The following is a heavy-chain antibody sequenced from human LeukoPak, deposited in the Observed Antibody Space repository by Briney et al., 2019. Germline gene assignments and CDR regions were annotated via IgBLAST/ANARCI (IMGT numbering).Heavy chain of an antibody. D-gene: IGHD3-3*01. V-gene: IGHV3-7*01. J-gene: IGHJ4*02. Sequence: GGSLRLSCAASGSTFSSYWMSWVRQAPGKGLEWVANIKQDGSEKYYVDSVKGRFTISRDNAKNSLYLQMNSLRAEDTAVYYCARRSLRSTALDYWGQGTLVTVSS. CDR3: ARRSLRSTALDY. CDR1: GSTFSSYW. CDR2: IKQDGSEK.